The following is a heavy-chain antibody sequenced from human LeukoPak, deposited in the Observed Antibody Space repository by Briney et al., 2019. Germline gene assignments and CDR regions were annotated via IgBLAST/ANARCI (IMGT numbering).Heavy chain of an antibody. CDR3: ATDRGIVVVPAAILEY. J-gene: IGHJ4*02. CDR2: FNSDGSST. D-gene: IGHD2-2*01. V-gene: IGHV3-74*01. CDR1: GFTFSSYW. Sequence: GGSLRLSCAASGFTFSSYWMHWVRQAPGKGLVWVSRFNSDGSSTSYADSVKGRFTISRDYAKNTLFLQMNSLRAEDTAVYYCATDRGIVVVPAAILEYWGQGTLVTVSS.